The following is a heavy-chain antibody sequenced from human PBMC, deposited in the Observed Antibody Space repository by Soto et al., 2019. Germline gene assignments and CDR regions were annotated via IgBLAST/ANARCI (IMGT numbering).Heavy chain of an antibody. CDR1: GYTFTGYD. Sequence: QAQLVQSGAEVKKPGASVKVSCKASGYTFTGYDINWVRQATGQGLEWMGWMNPKSGNTGYAQNFQGRVTMTRDNSITTAYMELTSLRDEDSAVYDCAGEKVGTTGIDFWGQRTLVTVSS. CDR3: AGEKVGTTGIDF. CDR2: MNPKSGNT. J-gene: IGHJ4*02. D-gene: IGHD1-26*01. V-gene: IGHV1-8*01.